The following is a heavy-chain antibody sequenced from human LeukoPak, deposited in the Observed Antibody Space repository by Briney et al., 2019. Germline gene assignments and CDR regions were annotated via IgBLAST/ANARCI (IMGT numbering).Heavy chain of an antibody. Sequence: SATLSLTCAVSGVSFSGYYWSWLRPPPGKGLELIGEINHSGSTNYNPSLKSRVTISVDTSKNQFSLKLSSVTAADTAVYYCARGGSGSYYSPFDYWGQGTLVTVSS. D-gene: IGHD3-10*01. J-gene: IGHJ4*02. CDR1: GVSFSGYY. CDR2: INHSGST. CDR3: ARGGSGSYYSPFDY. V-gene: IGHV4-34*01.